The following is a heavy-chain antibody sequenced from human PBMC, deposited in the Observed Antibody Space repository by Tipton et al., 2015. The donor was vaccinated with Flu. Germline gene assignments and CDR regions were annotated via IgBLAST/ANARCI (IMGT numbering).Heavy chain of an antibody. V-gene: IGHV3-23*01. CDR2: ISGSGTST. CDR1: GFTFSSYT. D-gene: IGHD1-1*01. CDR3: AKLRGTVQLDAAGY. Sequence: SLRLSCVASGFTFSSYTMNWVRQAPGKGLEWVSVISGSGTSTYYADSVKGRFTISRDNSKNTLYLQMNSLRAEDTAVYYCAKLRGTVQLDAAGYWGQGTLVTVSP. J-gene: IGHJ4*02.